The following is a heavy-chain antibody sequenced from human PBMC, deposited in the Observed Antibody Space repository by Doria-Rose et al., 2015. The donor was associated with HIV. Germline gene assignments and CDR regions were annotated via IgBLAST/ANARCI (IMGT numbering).Heavy chain of an antibody. CDR1: GVSLSSPGMG. CDR2: IFSDDER. V-gene: IGHV2-26*01. Sequence: QATLKESDPVLVKPTETLTLTCTVSGVSLSSPGMGVSWIRQPPGKALEWLANIFSDDERSYKTSLKSRLTISRGTSKSQVVLTMTDMDPVDTATYYCARIKSSRWYHKYYFDFWGQGTLVIVSA. J-gene: IGHJ4*02. CDR3: ARIKSSRWYHKYYFDF. D-gene: IGHD6-13*01.